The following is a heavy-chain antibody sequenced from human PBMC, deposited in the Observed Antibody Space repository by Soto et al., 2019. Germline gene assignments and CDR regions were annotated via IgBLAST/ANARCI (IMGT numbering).Heavy chain of an antibody. CDR1: GGSISSYY. D-gene: IGHD6-19*01. J-gene: IGHJ4*02. CDR2: IYCSGST. Sequence: SETLSLTCTVSGGSISSYYWSWIRQPPGKGLEWIGYIYCSGSTNYNPSLKSRVTISVDTSKNQFSLKLSSVTAADTAVYYCARWSSGWYPLFRYYFDYWGQGTLVTVSS. CDR3: ARWSSGWYPLFRYYFDY. V-gene: IGHV4-59*01.